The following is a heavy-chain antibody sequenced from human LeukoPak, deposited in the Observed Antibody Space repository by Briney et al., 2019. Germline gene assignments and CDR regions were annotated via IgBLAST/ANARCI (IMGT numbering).Heavy chain of an antibody. Sequence: SETRSLTCSVYGYSFTRGHYWGWIRQPPGKGLDWIANIYHTGRAHHNPSLKSRGTISVDTSKNQSSLKLSSVTAADTAVYYCARYCTSTTCILRGFDYWGQGTLVTVSS. D-gene: IGHD2-2*01. CDR2: IYHTGRA. CDR1: GYSFTRGHY. CDR3: ARYCTSTTCILRGFDY. V-gene: IGHV4-38-2*01. J-gene: IGHJ4*02.